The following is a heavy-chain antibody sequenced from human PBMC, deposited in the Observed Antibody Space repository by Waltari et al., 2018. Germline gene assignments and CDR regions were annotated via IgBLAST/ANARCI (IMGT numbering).Heavy chain of an antibody. D-gene: IGHD3-10*01. CDR1: GFNFISYW. V-gene: IGHV3-7*01. CDR3: ARDLGYYGSGKDY. J-gene: IGHJ4*02. CDR2: IKQDGSEK. Sequence: EVQLVESGGGLVQPGGSLRLSCAASGFNFISYWMSWVRQAPGKGLEWVASIKQDGSEKYYVDSVKGRFTISRDNAKNSLYLQMNSLRAEDTAVYYCARDLGYYGSGKDYWGQGTLVTVSS.